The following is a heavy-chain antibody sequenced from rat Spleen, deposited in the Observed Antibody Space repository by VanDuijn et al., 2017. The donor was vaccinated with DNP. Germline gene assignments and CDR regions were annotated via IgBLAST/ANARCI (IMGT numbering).Heavy chain of an antibody. V-gene: IGHV5S10*01. CDR3: ARLLGY. J-gene: IGHJ2*01. Sequence: EVQLVESGGGLLQPGRSLKLSCAASGFTFSDYNMAWVRQAPKKGLEWVATIIYDGGGTYYRDSVKGRFTISRDNAKSTLYLQMDSLRSEDTATYYWARLLGYWGQGVMVTVSS. CDR1: GFTFSDYN. CDR2: IIYDGGGT.